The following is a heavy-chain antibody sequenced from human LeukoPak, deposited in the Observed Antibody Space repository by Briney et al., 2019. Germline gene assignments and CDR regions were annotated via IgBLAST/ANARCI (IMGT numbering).Heavy chain of an antibody. Sequence: SETLSLTCTVSGGSISSYYWSWIRQPPGKGLEWIGYIYYSGSTYYNPSLKSRVTISVDTPKNQFSLKLSSVTAADTAVYYCARVPKDYDYVWGSQDWGQGTLVTVSS. J-gene: IGHJ4*02. CDR3: ARVPKDYDYVWGSQD. D-gene: IGHD3-16*01. V-gene: IGHV4-59*12. CDR2: IYYSGST. CDR1: GGSISSYY.